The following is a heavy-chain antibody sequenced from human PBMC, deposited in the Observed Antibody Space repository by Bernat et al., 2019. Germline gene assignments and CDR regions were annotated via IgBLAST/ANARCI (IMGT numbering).Heavy chain of an antibody. CDR1: GGTFSSYA. V-gene: IGHV1-69*01. Sequence: QVQLVQSGAEVKKPGSSVKVSCKASGGTFSSYAISWVRQAPGQGLEWMGGIIPIFGTANYAQKFQGRVTITADESTSTAYMELSSLRSEETAVYYCARRGEYQLPISDAFDIWGQGTMVTVSS. CDR2: IIPIFGTA. J-gene: IGHJ3*02. CDR3: ARRGEYQLPISDAFDI. D-gene: IGHD2-2*01.